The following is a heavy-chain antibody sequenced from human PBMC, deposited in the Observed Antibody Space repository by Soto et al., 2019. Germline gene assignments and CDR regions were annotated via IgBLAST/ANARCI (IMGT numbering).Heavy chain of an antibody. Sequence: QVQLQESGPGLVKPSETLSLTCNVSGGSISSYYWTWIRQPAGKGLEWIGRIYTSGSSNYNPSLKSRVTLSLDTSENQFALKLNSVTAADTAVYFCARESGAGTTVNSWGQGILVTVSS. D-gene: IGHD4-17*01. CDR2: IYTSGSS. V-gene: IGHV4-4*07. CDR1: GGSISSYY. CDR3: ARESGAGTTVNS. J-gene: IGHJ5*02.